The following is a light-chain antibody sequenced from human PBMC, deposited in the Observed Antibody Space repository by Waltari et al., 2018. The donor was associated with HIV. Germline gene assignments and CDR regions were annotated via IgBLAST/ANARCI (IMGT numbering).Light chain of an antibody. CDR3: TSYTTSNTLV. Sequence: ASVSGSPGQSITISCTGTSSDLGAYYYVSWYQQHPDKAPKLMIYDVNKRPSGVSDRFSGSKSGNTASLTISGLQAEDEADYYCTSYTTSNTLVFGGGTKLTVL. CDR1: SSDLGAYYY. CDR2: DVN. J-gene: IGLJ3*02. V-gene: IGLV2-14*01.